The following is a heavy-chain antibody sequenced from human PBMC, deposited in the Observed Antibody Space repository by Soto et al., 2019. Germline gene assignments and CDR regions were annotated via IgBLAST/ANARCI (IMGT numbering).Heavy chain of an antibody. CDR3: AKDLYSSSSGYYYYGMDV. Sequence: PGGSLRLSCAASGFTFSSYSMNWVRQAPGKGLEWVSSISSSSSYIYYADSVKGRFTISRDNAKNSLYLQMNSLRAEDTAVYYCAKDLYSSSSGYYYYGMDVWGQGTTVNVSS. D-gene: IGHD6-6*01. V-gene: IGHV3-21*04. CDR2: ISSSSSYI. CDR1: GFTFSSYS. J-gene: IGHJ6*02.